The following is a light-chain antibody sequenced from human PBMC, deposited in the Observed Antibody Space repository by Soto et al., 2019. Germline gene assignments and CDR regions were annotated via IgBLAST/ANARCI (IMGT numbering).Light chain of an antibody. CDR3: QQSYSSPRT. Sequence: DIQLTQSPSSLSASVGDRVSISCRASQRIATYLTWYQQKPGKAPKVLIYATSTLQSGVPSRFSGSGSGIDFTLTISALQPDDFAIYYCQQSYSSPRTFGQGTKVVIK. V-gene: IGKV1-39*01. CDR1: QRIATY. CDR2: ATS. J-gene: IGKJ1*01.